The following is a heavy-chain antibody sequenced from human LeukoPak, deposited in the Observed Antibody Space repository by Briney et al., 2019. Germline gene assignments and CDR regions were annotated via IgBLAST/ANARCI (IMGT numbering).Heavy chain of an antibody. Sequence: PGGSLRLSCAASGFTFSSHAMTWVRQAPGKGLEWGSSITGSGGSTFYAASVKGRFNISRDNSKKTLYLQINRLRADDKALYYCEKLGISDGIDYWGQGTLVTVSS. CDR2: ITGSGGST. CDR1: GFTFSSHA. D-gene: IGHD1-14*01. CDR3: EKLGISDGIDY. J-gene: IGHJ4*02. V-gene: IGHV3-23*01.